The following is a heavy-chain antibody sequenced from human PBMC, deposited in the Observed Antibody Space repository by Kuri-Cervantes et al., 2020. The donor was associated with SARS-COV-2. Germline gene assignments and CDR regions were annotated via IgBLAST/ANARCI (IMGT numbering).Heavy chain of an antibody. CDR3: ARGDSLLDWGSDYYYYMDV. Sequence: GSLRLSCTVSGGSISSYYWGWIRQPAGKGLEWIGRIYTSGSTNYNPSLKSRVTMSVDTSKNQFSLKLSSVTAADTAVYYCARGDSLLDWGSDYYYYMDVWGKGTTVTVSS. D-gene: IGHD7-27*01. CDR1: GGSISSYY. J-gene: IGHJ6*03. V-gene: IGHV4-4*07. CDR2: IYTSGST.